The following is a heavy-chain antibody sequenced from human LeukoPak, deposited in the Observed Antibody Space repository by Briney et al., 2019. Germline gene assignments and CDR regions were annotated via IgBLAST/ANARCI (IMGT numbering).Heavy chain of an antibody. CDR3: ARHKDWIYYFDY. V-gene: IGHV4-39*01. CDR2: IYYSGST. J-gene: IGHJ4*02. D-gene: IGHD2-2*03. CDR1: GGSISSSSYY. Sequence: SETLSLTCTVSGGSISSSSYYWGWIRQPPGKGLEWIGSIYYSGSTYYNPSLKSRVTISVDTSKNQFSLKLSSVTAADTAVYYCARHKDWIYYFDYWGQGTLVTVSS.